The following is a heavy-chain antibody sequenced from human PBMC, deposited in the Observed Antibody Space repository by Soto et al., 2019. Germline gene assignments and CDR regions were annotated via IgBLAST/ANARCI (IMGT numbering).Heavy chain of an antibody. CDR1: GYTFTSYY. Sequence: ASVKVSCKASGYTFTSYYMHWVRQAPGQGLEWMGIINPSGGSTSYAQKFQGRVTMTRDTSTSTVYMELSSLRSEDTAVYYCARGGTIFGVVIEYYYYYGMDVWGQGTTVTVSS. J-gene: IGHJ6*02. V-gene: IGHV1-46*01. D-gene: IGHD3-3*01. CDR3: ARGGTIFGVVIEYYYYYGMDV. CDR2: INPSGGST.